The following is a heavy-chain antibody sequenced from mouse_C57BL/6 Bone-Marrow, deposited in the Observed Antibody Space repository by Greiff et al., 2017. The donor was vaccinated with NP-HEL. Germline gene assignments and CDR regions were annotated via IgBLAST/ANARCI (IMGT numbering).Heavy chain of an antibody. CDR1: GYTFTSYW. CDR2: IDPSDSYT. Sequence: QVQLQQPGAELVKPGASVTLSCKASGYTFTSYWMQWVKQRPGQGLEWIGEIDPSDSYTNYNQKFKGKATLTVDTSSSTAYMQLSSLTSEDSAVYYCARDAIYDGYYVDYWGQGTTLTVSS. D-gene: IGHD2-3*01. CDR3: ARDAIYDGYYVDY. V-gene: IGHV1-50*01. J-gene: IGHJ2*01.